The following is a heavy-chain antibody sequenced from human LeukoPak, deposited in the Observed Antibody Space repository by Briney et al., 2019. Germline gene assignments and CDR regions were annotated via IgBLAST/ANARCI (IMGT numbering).Heavy chain of an antibody. CDR2: INHSGST. V-gene: IGHV4-34*01. CDR3: ASSPLPGDSSGYYYFDY. D-gene: IGHD3-22*01. J-gene: IGHJ4*02. CDR1: GGSFSGYY. Sequence: SETLSLTCAVYGGSFSGYYWSWIRQPPGKGLEWIGEINHSGSTNYNPSLKSRVTISVDTSKNQFSLRLSSVTAADTAVYYCASSPLPGDSSGYYYFDYWGQGTLVTVSS.